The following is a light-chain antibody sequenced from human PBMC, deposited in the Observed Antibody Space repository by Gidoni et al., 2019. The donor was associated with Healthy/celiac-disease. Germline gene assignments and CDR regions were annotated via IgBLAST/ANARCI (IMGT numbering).Light chain of an antibody. CDR1: QSLLHSNGYNY. CDR3: KQALQTWT. V-gene: IGKV2-28*01. Sequence: DIVTTQSPLSLPVTPGEPASISCRSSQSLLHSNGYNYLDWYLQKPGQSPQLLIYLGSNRASGVPDRFSGSGSGTDFTLKISRVEAEDVGVYYCKQALQTWTFGQGTKVEIK. J-gene: IGKJ1*01. CDR2: LGS.